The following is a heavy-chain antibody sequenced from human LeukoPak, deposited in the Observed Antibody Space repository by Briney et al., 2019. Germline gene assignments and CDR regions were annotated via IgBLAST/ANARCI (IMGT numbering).Heavy chain of an antibody. CDR3: AIDCELYWGYAYY. Sequence: ATVKVSCKASGYTFTSYDINWVRQATGQGLEWMGRINPNSGGTNYAQKFQGRVTMTRDTSISTAYMQLSRLRSDDTAVYYCAIDCELYWGYAYYWGQGTLVTVSS. V-gene: IGHV1-2*06. CDR1: GYTFTSYD. J-gene: IGHJ4*02. CDR2: INPNSGGT. D-gene: IGHD5-12*01.